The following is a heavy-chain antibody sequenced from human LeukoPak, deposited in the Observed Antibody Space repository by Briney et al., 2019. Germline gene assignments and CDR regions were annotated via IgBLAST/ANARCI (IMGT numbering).Heavy chain of an antibody. D-gene: IGHD6-19*01. CDR2: IYYSGST. Sequence: SETLSLTCTVSGGSISSSSYYWGWIRQPPGKGLEWIGSIYYSGSTYYNPSLKSRVTISVDTSKNQFSLKLTSVTAADTAVYYCARGYGYPWLVRYYFDYWGQGTLVTVSS. CDR3: ARGYGYPWLVRYYFDY. V-gene: IGHV4-39*01. J-gene: IGHJ4*02. CDR1: GGSISSSSYY.